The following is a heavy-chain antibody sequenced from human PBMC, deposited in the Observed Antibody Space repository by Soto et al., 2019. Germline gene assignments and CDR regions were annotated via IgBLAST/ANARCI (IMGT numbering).Heavy chain of an antibody. V-gene: IGHV4-30-4*01. Sequence: QVQLQESGPGLVTPSQTLSLTCTVSGGSISSGDYYWSWIRQPPGKGLEWIGYIYYSGSTYYNPSLKSRVTISVDTSKNQFSLKLSSVTAADTAVYYCARDGVEGYSAELRDAFDIWGQGTMVTVSS. CDR3: ARDGVEGYSAELRDAFDI. J-gene: IGHJ3*02. CDR1: GGSISSGDYY. CDR2: IYYSGST. D-gene: IGHD3-3*01.